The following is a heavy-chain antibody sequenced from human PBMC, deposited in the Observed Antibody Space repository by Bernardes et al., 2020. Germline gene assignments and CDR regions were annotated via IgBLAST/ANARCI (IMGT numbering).Heavy chain of an antibody. Sequence: SLSHSLSCAISGDSASSNRASWNWIRHYPSRGLEWLGRTYYRSKWYTDYAVSVKSRITINPDTSKNQFSLQLNSVTPENTAVYYCARGAGTSKIDSWGKGTMVT. CDR3: ARGAGTSKIDS. CDR2: TYYRSKWYT. V-gene: IGHV6-1*01. CDR1: GDSASSNRAS. D-gene: IGHD1-7*01. J-gene: IGHJ4*02.